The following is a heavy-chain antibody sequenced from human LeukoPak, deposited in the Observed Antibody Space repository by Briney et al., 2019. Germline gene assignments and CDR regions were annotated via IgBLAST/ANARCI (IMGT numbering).Heavy chain of an antibody. D-gene: IGHD6-13*01. Sequence: GGSLRLSCAASGFTVSAKYMNWVRQAPGKGLESVAVIYSGGSTYYADSVKGRFTISRDNSKNTLYLQMNSLRADDTAVYYCARDPDSSSGKYFDYWGQGTLVTVSS. CDR1: GFTVSAKY. J-gene: IGHJ4*02. CDR2: IYSGGST. CDR3: ARDPDSSSGKYFDY. V-gene: IGHV3-53*01.